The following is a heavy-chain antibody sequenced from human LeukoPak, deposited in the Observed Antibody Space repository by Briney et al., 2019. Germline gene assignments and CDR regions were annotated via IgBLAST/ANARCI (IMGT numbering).Heavy chain of an antibody. CDR2: IKQDGSEE. J-gene: IGHJ4*02. CDR3: ARDYPNCSGASCYRRQTDY. CDR1: GFTFSNYW. D-gene: IGHD2-15*01. V-gene: IGHV3-7*05. Sequence: QPGGSLRLSCAASGFTFSNYWMTWVRQAPGKGLEWVANIKQDGSEEYYVDSVKGRFTVSRDNAKNSLFLQMNSLRAEDTAVYYCARDYPNCSGASCYRRQTDYWGQGTLVTVSS.